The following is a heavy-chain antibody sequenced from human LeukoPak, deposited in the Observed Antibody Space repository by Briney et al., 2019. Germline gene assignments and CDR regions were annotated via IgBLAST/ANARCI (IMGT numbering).Heavy chain of an antibody. CDR3: ARGAHYYDSSGPNAFDI. Sequence: ASVKVSCKASGYTFTSYGISWVRQAPGQGLEWMGWINPNSGGTNYAQKFQGRVTMTRDTSISTAYMELSRLRSDDTAVYYCARGAHYYDSSGPNAFDIWGQGTMVTVSS. V-gene: IGHV1-2*02. CDR1: GYTFTSYG. J-gene: IGHJ3*02. CDR2: INPNSGGT. D-gene: IGHD3-22*01.